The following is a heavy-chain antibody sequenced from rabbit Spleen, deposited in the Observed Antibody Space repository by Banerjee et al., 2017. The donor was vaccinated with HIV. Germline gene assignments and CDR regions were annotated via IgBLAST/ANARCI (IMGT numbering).Heavy chain of an antibody. D-gene: IGHD4-2*01. J-gene: IGHJ4*01. V-gene: IGHV1S47*01. CDR2: IDPIFGIT. Sequence: QEQLVESGGGLVQPGGSLTLSCKTSGFDFSSYSMSWVRQAPGKGLEWIGYIDPIFGITYYAHSVNGGFSISRETSQNPVFLQMTTLPARDTASYFCTRAGGGGRYFALWGSGILVTV. CDR1: GFDFSSYS. CDR3: TRAGGGGRYFAL.